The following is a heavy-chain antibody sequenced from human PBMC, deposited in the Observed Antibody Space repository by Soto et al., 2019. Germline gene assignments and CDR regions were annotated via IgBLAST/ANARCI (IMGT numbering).Heavy chain of an antibody. Sequence: ASVKVSCKASGCTFITYDINWVRQATGQGLEWMGWMNPSNGNAGYAQKFQGRLTMTRNTSISTAYMELSSLRSDDTAVYFCARGSEWGDYEEPLNWFGPWGQGTLVTVSS. CDR2: MNPSNGNA. V-gene: IGHV1-8*01. CDR3: ARGSEWGDYEEPLNWFGP. CDR1: GCTFITYD. J-gene: IGHJ5*02. D-gene: IGHD4-17*01.